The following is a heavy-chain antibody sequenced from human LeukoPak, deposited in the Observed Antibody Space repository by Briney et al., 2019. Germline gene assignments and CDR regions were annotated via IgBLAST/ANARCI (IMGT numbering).Heavy chain of an antibody. CDR1: GYTFTSYG. CDR3: ARGRTPYYYDSSGYYLRAIDY. J-gene: IGHJ4*02. Sequence: ASVKVSCKAPGYTFTSYGISWVRQAPGQGLEWMGWISAYNGNTNYAQKLQGRVTMTTDTSTSTAYMELRSLRSDDTAVYYCARGRTPYYYDSSGYYLRAIDYWGQGTLVTVSS. V-gene: IGHV1-18*01. CDR2: ISAYNGNT. D-gene: IGHD3-22*01.